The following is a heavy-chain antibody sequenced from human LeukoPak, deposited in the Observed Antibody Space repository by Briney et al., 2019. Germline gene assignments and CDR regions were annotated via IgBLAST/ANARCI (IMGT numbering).Heavy chain of an antibody. D-gene: IGHD2-2*01. V-gene: IGHV1-2*02. J-gene: IGHJ4*02. CDR1: GYTFTAYY. CDR2: INPKSGGT. CDR3: ARAPGYLCSSTSCYESLSFDH. Sequence: GASVKVSCKASGYTFTAYYLHFVRQAPGQGLEWMGWINPKSGGTKYAQKFQGRFTMTRDTSISTAYMELSSLRSDDTAVYYCARAPGYLCSSTSCYESLSFDHWGQGTLVTVSS.